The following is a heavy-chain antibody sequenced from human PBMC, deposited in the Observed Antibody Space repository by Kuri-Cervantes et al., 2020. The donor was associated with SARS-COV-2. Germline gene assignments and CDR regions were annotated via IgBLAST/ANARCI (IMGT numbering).Heavy chain of an antibody. Sequence: PFTGFGVDFRGYYMTWYRQTPGKGLEWVSYISGDGSKTNYSDSVKGRFTISRDKAQDSLYLQMNSLKVEDTALYYCVRSIGYCTTTNCYMRLFDYWGQGTQVTVSS. J-gene: IGHJ4*02. CDR1: GVDFRGYY. D-gene: IGHD2-8*01. CDR3: VRSIGYCTTTNCYMRLFDY. V-gene: IGHV3-11*06. CDR2: ISGDGSKT.